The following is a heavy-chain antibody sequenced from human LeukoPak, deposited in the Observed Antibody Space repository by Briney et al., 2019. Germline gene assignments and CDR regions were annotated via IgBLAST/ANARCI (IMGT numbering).Heavy chain of an antibody. D-gene: IGHD3-16*02. CDR3: AKALNNDYVWGSYRYDRYHFDY. CDR2: ISYDGSNK. J-gene: IGHJ4*02. V-gene: IGHV3-30*18. CDR1: GFTFSSYG. Sequence: GGSLRLSCAASGFTFSSYGMHWVRQAPGKGLEWVAVISYDGSNKYYADSVKGRFTISRDNSKNTLYLQMNSLRAEDTAVYYCAKALNNDYVWGSYRYDRYHFDYWGQGTLVTVSS.